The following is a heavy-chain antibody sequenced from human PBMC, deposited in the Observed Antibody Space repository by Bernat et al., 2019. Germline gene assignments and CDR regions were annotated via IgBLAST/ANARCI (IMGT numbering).Heavy chain of an antibody. CDR3: ARETGRGWSDY. CDR2: INSDGSGT. V-gene: IGHV3-74*01. CDR1: GFTFSSYW. J-gene: IGHJ4*02. D-gene: IGHD2-15*01. Sequence: EVQLVESGGGLVQPGGSLRLSCAASGFTFSSYWMHWVRQAPGKGLVWVSRINSDGSGTRYADSVKGRFTISRDNAKNSLYLQMNSLRAEDTAVYYCARETGRGWSDYWGQGTLVTVSS.